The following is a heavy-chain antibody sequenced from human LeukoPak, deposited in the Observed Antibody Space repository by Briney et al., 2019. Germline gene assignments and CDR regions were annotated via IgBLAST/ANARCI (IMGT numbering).Heavy chain of an antibody. CDR1: GGSISSSSYY. D-gene: IGHD3-3*01. J-gene: IGHJ5*02. CDR2: IYYSGST. CDR3: ARTRGTIFGVVTFDP. V-gene: IGHV4-39*07. Sequence: SETLSLTCTVSGGSISSSSYYWGWIRQPPGKGLEWIGSIYYSGSTYYNPSLKSRVTISVDTSKNQFSLKLSSVTAADTAVYYCARTRGTIFGVVTFDPWGQGTLVTVSS.